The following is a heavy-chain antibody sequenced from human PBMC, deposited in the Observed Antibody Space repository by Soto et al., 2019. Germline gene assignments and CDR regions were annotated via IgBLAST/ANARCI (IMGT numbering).Heavy chain of an antibody. CDR3: ARLHNYDYVWGSYRSYYFDN. J-gene: IGHJ4*02. D-gene: IGHD3-16*02. CDR1: GGSISSSVYY. Sequence: PSETLSLTCTVSGGSISSSVYYWGWIRQPPGKGLEWIGSIYYSGSTYYNPSLKSRVTISVDTSKNQFSLKLSSVTAADTAVYYCARLHNYDYVWGSYRSYYFDNWGQGTLVTVS. CDR2: IYYSGST. V-gene: IGHV4-39*01.